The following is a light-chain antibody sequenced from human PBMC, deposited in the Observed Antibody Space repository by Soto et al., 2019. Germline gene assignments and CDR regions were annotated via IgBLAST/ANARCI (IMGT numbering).Light chain of an antibody. V-gene: IGKV3-20*01. J-gene: IGKJ2*01. CDR2: GAS. CDR3: QQFDDYPPAFT. CDR1: RSVSSRY. Sequence: ESVLTQSPGTLSLSPGERATLSCRASRSVSSRYITWYQQKPGQAPRLLIYGASIRATGIPDRFSGSGSGRDFTRTSSRLEAEDFAVYYCQQFDDYPPAFTFGQGTKLEI.